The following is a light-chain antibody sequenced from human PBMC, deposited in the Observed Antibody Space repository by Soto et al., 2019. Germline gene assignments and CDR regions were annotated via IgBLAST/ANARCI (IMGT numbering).Light chain of an antibody. CDR3: QTWGSGTVV. V-gene: IGLV4-69*01. J-gene: IGLJ2*01. CDR2: LNSDGSH. CDR1: SGHSSYA. Sequence: QSVLTQSPSASASLGASVKLTCTLSSGHSSYAIAWHQQQPEKGPRYLMKLNSDGSHNKGDGIPDRFSGFSSGAERYLTISSLQSEDEADYYCQTWGSGTVVFGGGTKVTVL.